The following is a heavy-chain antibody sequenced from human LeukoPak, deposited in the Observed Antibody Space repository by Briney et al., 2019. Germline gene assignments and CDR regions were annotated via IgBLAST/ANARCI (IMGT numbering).Heavy chain of an antibody. J-gene: IGHJ6*02. CDR3: ARDRYSSGWPAYYYYGMDV. V-gene: IGHV3-21*04. CDR1: GFTFSTYG. Sequence: GGSLRLACAASGFTFSTYGMSWVRRAPGKGLEWVSFISFNGDKTYYANTVKGRFTISRDNAKNSLYLQMNSLRAEDTALYYCARDRYSSGWPAYYYYGMDVWGQGTTVTVSS. CDR2: ISFNGDKT. D-gene: IGHD6-19*01.